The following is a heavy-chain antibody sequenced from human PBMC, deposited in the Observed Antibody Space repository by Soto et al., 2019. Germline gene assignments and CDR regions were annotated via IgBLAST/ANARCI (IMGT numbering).Heavy chain of an antibody. D-gene: IGHD3-3*02. Sequence: SETLSLTCTVSGDSIISSDFYWCWFRHPPGKGLDWVGSIFYLGSSYYNPSLKSRVTMSVDTSKNQFSLRLRSVTAADTALYFCARHSLALRKNNWFDPWGQGIMVTVSS. J-gene: IGHJ5*02. V-gene: IGHV4-39*01. CDR2: IFYLGSS. CDR1: GDSIISSDFY. CDR3: ARHSLALRKNNWFDP.